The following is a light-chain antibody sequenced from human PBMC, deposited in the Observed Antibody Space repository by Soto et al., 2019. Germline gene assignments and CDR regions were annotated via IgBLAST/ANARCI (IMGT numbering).Light chain of an antibody. CDR2: SNN. J-gene: IGLJ3*02. V-gene: IGLV1-44*01. CDR1: SSNIGSNT. Sequence: QSVLTQPPSASGTPGQRVTISCSGSSSNIGSNTVNWYQQLPGTAPKLLIYSNNQRPSGVPDRFSGSKSGTSASLAISGLQSEDEADYYCAAWDDSPNAHWVFGGGTKLTVL. CDR3: AAWDDSPNAHWV.